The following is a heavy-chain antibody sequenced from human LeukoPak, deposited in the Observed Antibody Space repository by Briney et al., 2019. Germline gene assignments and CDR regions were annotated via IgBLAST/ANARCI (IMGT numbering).Heavy chain of an antibody. Sequence: GGSLRLSCAASGFTFSSYWMSWVRQAPGKGLEWVANIKQDGSGKYYVDSVKGRFTISRDNAKNSLYLQMNSLRAEDTAVYYCARDSLRGVDWFDPWGQGTLVTVSS. CDR3: ARDSLRGVDWFDP. J-gene: IGHJ5*02. D-gene: IGHD2-15*01. CDR2: IKQDGSGK. V-gene: IGHV3-7*01. CDR1: GFTFSSYW.